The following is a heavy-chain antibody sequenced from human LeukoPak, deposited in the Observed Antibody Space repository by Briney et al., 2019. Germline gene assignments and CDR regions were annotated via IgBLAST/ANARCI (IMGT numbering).Heavy chain of an antibody. J-gene: IGHJ6*03. CDR3: ARGRYCTNGVCYVFYYYYMDV. CDR1: GFSFRIYE. Sequence: GGSLRLSCAASGFSFRIYEMNWVRQAPGKGLEWVSYISSSGTTIYYADSVKGRVTISRDNAKNSLYLQMNSLRAEDTAVYYCARGRYCTNGVCYVFYYYYMDVWGKGTTVTVSS. CDR2: ISSSGTTI. V-gene: IGHV3-48*03. D-gene: IGHD2-8*01.